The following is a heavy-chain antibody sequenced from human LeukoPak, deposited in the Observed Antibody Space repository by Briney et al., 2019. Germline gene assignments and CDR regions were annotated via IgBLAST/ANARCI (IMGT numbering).Heavy chain of an antibody. CDR2: ISAYSGTTIRAYNVNT. CDR1: GYSFITYG. J-gene: IGHJ4*02. CDR3: ARDQRNCGGDCYRTGLIDY. Sequence: GASVKVSCKASGYSFITYGITWVRQAPGQGLEWMGWISAYSGTTIRAYNVNTKYAEHLRGRVTMTTDTPTSTAYMELRSLTSDDTAVYYCARDQRNCGGDCYRTGLIDYWGQGTLVTVSS. D-gene: IGHD2-21*02. V-gene: IGHV1-18*01.